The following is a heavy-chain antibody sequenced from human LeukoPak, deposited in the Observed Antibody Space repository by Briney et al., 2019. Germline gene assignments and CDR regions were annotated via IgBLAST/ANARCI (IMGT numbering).Heavy chain of an antibody. CDR2: INTDGNST. V-gene: IGHV3-74*01. Sequence: TGGSPRLSCAASGFTFSTYWMHWVRQVPGKGLVWVSRINTDGNSTTYADSVKGRFTVSRDNAKNSLYLQMNSLRAEDTALYYCAKALSSGCDAFDIWGQGTMVTVSS. CDR1: GFTFSTYW. CDR3: AKALSSGCDAFDI. D-gene: IGHD6-19*01. J-gene: IGHJ3*02.